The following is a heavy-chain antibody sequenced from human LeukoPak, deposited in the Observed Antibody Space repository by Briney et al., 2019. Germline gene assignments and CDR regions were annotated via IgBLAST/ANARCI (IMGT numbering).Heavy chain of an antibody. V-gene: IGHV3-7*01. J-gene: IGHJ3*02. CDR3: ATISAQTFDI. Sequence: GGSLRLSCVGSGFTFRSHWVNCVRQSPRERLEWVANIKPDGIDKYYVDSARGRFTVSRDNAKNSAFLQMNSLRAEDTAIYYCATISAQTFDIWGQGTLVSVSS. CDR2: IKPDGIDK. D-gene: IGHD5-24*01. CDR1: GFTFRSHW.